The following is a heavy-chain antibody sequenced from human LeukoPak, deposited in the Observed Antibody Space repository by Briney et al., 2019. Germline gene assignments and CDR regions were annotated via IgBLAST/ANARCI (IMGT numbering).Heavy chain of an antibody. V-gene: IGHV3-7*01. J-gene: IGHJ5*01. CDR1: GFTFSSYW. CDR3: ARDNWVDC. CDR2: IKRDGSDK. Sequence: GGSLRLSCAASGFTFSSYWMTWVRQAPGKGLEWVANIKRDGSDKYYVGSVDGRFTISRDNAQNSLYLQMSSLRAEDTAIYYCARDNWVDCWGQGTLVTVSS.